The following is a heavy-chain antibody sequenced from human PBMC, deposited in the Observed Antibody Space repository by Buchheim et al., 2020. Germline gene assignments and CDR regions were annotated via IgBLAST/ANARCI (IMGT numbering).Heavy chain of an antibody. J-gene: IGHJ4*02. V-gene: IGHV1-2*02. CDR3: ARGSAYEYYDSSGNDY. CDR1: GYTFTGYY. D-gene: IGHD3-22*01. Sequence: QVQLVQSGAEVKKPGASVKVSCKASGYTFTGYYMHWVRQAPGQGLEWMGWINPNSGGTNYAQQFQGRVTMTRDSSISTAYMELSRLRSDDTAVYYCARGSAYEYYDSSGNDYWGQGTL. CDR2: INPNSGGT.